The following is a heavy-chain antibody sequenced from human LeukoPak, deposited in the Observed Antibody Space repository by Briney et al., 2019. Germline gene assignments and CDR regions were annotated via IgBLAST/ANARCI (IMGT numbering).Heavy chain of an antibody. D-gene: IGHD3-3*01. CDR2: IYYSGST. Sequence: SGTLSLTCTVSGGSISSYYWSCVRHPPGKGLEWIGYIYYSGSTNYNPSLKRRVTISVDTSKNQFSLKLSSVTAADTAVYYCARVLYYDFWSGPYYFDYWGQGTLVTVSS. V-gene: IGHV4-59*01. CDR3: ARVLYYDFWSGPYYFDY. J-gene: IGHJ4*02. CDR1: GGSISSYY.